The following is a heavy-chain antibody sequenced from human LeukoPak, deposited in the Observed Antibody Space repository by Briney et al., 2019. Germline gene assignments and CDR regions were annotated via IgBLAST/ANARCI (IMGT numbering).Heavy chain of an antibody. D-gene: IGHD3-3*01. Sequence: ASVKVSCKASGYTFTSYGIGWVRQAPGQGLEWMGWISAYNGNTNYAQKLQGRVTMTTDTSTSTAYMELRSLRSDDTAVYYCAREAFGVARYYYYYYMDVWGKGTTVTVSS. J-gene: IGHJ6*03. CDR1: GYTFTSYG. CDR2: ISAYNGNT. CDR3: AREAFGVARYYYYYYMDV. V-gene: IGHV1-18*01.